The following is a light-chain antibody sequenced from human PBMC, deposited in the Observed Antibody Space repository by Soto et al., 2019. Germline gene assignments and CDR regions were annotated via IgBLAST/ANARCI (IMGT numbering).Light chain of an antibody. CDR2: DVS. V-gene: IGLV2-14*01. Sequence: QSALTQPASVSGSPGQSITISCTGTSSDVDGYNYVSWYQQHPAKAPKLMIYDVSNRPSGVSNRFSGSKSGNTASLTISGLQDEDEANYYCSSYTSSSTLVVFGGVTKLTVL. J-gene: IGLJ2*01. CDR1: SSDVDGYNY. CDR3: SSYTSSSTLVV.